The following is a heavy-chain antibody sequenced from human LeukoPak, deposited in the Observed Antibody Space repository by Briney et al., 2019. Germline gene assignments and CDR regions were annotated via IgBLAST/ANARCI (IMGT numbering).Heavy chain of an antibody. CDR1: GFTFSNAW. J-gene: IGHJ4*02. V-gene: IGHV3-15*01. D-gene: IGHD3-10*01. Sequence: GGSLRLSCAASGFTFSNAWMTRVRQAPGRGLEWVGRIKTKTDGGTTDYAAPVKGRFTISRDDSKNTLSLQMSSLKTEDTAVYYCTTSMVRGVVNVFDYWGQGTLVTVSS. CDR2: IKTKTDGGTT. CDR3: TTSMVRGVVNVFDY.